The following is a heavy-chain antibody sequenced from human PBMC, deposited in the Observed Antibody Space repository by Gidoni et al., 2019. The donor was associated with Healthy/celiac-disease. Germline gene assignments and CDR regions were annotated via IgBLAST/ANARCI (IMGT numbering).Heavy chain of an antibody. D-gene: IGHD2-2*01. CDR2: SRSKAYGGTT. V-gene: IGHV3-49*05. Sequence: EVQLVEYGGGLVKTGRSLRRSCTASGFTLADDAMRWFRKAPGKGLEGVVASRSKAYGGTTEYAAPVKGRFTIARDDSTSIAYLQMNRLKTEDTAVYYCTSDIVVVPAARRDYYYYGMDVWAKGPRSPSP. CDR3: TSDIVVVPAARRDYYYYGMDV. J-gene: IGHJ6*02. CDR1: GFTLADDA.